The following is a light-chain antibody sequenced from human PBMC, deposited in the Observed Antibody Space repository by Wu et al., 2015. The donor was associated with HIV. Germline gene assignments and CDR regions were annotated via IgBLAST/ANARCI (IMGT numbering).Light chain of an antibody. CDR3: QQYDTLSS. V-gene: IGKV1-5*03. CDR2: RAS. Sequence: DIQTTQSPSTLSASVGDRVTITCRASQSISSWLAWYQHKSGKVPKLLIYRASNLESGVPSRFSGSGSGTEFTLTISSLQPDDFATYYCQQYDTLSSFGRGTRVEIK. CDR1: QSISSW. J-gene: IGKJ1*01.